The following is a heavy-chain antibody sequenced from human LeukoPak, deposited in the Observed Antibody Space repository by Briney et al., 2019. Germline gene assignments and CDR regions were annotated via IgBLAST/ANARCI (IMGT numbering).Heavy chain of an antibody. Sequence: PGGSLRLSCAASGFTFSNHWMHWVRQAPGKGLMWVSRINRDGSRTDYADSVKGRFTISRDDAKNTLYLQVNSLRAEDTAVYFCARSLYSSGWYAADYWGQGTLVTVSS. CDR1: GFTFSNHW. CDR2: INRDGSRT. CDR3: ARSLYSSGWYAADY. D-gene: IGHD6-19*01. J-gene: IGHJ4*02. V-gene: IGHV3-74*01.